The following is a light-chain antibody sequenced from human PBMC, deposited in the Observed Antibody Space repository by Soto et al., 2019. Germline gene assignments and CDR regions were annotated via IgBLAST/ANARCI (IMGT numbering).Light chain of an antibody. Sequence: EIVMTQSPATLSVSPGERATLSCRASQSVSSNLAWYQQKPGQAPRLLIYGASPRATGIPARVSGSGSGTEFTLTISSLQSADFPLYYCPQYNNWPPYTFGQGTKLELK. V-gene: IGKV3-15*01. J-gene: IGKJ2*01. CDR1: QSVSSN. CDR2: GAS. CDR3: PQYNNWPPYT.